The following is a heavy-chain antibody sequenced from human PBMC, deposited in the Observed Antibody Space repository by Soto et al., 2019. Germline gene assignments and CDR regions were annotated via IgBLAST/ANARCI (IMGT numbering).Heavy chain of an antibody. CDR2: INSDGTRT. CDR1: GFTFNTYW. CDR3: TTVATHSYNWLDP. V-gene: IGHV3-74*01. J-gene: IGHJ5*02. Sequence: EVQLVESGGTLVRPGGSLRLSCAASGFTFNTYWMHWVRQAPGTGLVWVSRINSDGTRTTYADSVKGRFTISRDNAKNTVYLQMNSLRAEDTAVYYCTTVATHSYNWLDPWGQGTLVTVSS. D-gene: IGHD5-12*01.